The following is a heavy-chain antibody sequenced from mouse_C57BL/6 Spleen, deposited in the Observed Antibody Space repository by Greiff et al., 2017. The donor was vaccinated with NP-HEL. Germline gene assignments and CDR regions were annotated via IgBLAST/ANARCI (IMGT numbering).Heavy chain of an antibody. CDR1: GFSLTSYG. Sequence: VQLQESGPGLVQPSQSLSITCTVSGFSLTSYGVHWVRQSPGKGLEWLGVIWSGGSTDYNAAFISRLSISKDNSKSQVFFKMNSLQADDTAIYYCARKDDGYYVGAMDYWGQGTSVTVSS. D-gene: IGHD2-3*01. CDR3: ARKDDGYYVGAMDY. V-gene: IGHV2-2*01. CDR2: IWSGGST. J-gene: IGHJ4*01.